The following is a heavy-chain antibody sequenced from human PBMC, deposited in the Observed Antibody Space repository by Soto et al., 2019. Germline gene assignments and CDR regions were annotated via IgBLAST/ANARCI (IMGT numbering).Heavy chain of an antibody. Sequence: QVQLVESGGGVVQPGTSLRLSCVASGFTFRASGMHWVRQTPGKGLEWMAIIWFDGSRQYYADSVKGRFTISRDNPGSTLFLQMNDLRIEDTAMFYCARDLNTGYVGDYWGQGALVVVSS. CDR3: ARDLNTGYVGDY. D-gene: IGHD5-12*01. CDR2: IWFDGSRQ. J-gene: IGHJ4*02. V-gene: IGHV3-33*01. CDR1: GFTFRASG.